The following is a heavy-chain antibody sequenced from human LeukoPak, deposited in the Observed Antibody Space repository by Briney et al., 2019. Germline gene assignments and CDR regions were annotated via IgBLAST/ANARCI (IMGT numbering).Heavy chain of an antibody. Sequence: KASETLSLTCTVSGGSISSYYWSWIRQPPGKGLEWIGSLFYSGNTNYNPSLKSRVTISVHTSKNQFSLKLSSVTAADTAVYYCARVQIAYSYGLFDYWGQGTLVTVSS. CDR2: LFYSGNT. D-gene: IGHD5-18*01. CDR1: GGSISSYY. CDR3: ARVQIAYSYGLFDY. J-gene: IGHJ4*02. V-gene: IGHV4-59*01.